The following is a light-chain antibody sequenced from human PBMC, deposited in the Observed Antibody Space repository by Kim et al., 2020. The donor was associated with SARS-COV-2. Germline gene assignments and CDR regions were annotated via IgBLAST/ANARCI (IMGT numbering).Light chain of an antibody. V-gene: IGLV3-21*04. J-gene: IGLJ2*01. CDR2: YDR. CDR1: HIASRA. CDR3: QVWDSTNDHPV. Sequence: ASGQTAGITSGGNHIASRAVHWHQQRPGQLPVLVIYYDRDRPSGIPARFSGSNSGNTATLTISRVAAGDEADYYCQVWDSTNDHPVFGGGTQLTVL.